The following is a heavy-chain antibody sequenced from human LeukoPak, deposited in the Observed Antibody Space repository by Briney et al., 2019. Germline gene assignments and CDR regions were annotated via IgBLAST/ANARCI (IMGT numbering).Heavy chain of an antibody. J-gene: IGHJ4*02. D-gene: IGHD4-23*01. CDR3: AAWGVDYGGNFDYSDY. V-gene: IGHV4-4*02. CDR2: IYHSGST. Sequence: SGTLSLTCAVSGGSISSSNWWSWVRQPPGKGLEWIGEIYHSGSTNYNPSLKSRLTISIDRSSNQFSLRLTSVTAADTATYYCAAWGVDYGGNFDYSDYWGQGTLVTVSS. CDR1: GGSISSSNW.